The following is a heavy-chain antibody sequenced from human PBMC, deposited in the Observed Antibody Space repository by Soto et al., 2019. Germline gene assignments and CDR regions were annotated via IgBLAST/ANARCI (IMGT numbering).Heavy chain of an antibody. CDR1: GFTFSSYA. J-gene: IGHJ4*02. V-gene: IGHV3-23*01. Sequence: EVQLLESGGELVKPGGSLRLSCVASGFTFSSYAMSWVRQAPGKGLEWVSGISGSGGSTYHAASVKGRFTISRDNSKNTLYLEMNSLRDEDTAVYYCAKGDRGYCSGGSCHVDCWGQGTLVTVSS. CDR2: ISGSGGST. D-gene: IGHD2-15*01. CDR3: AKGDRGYCSGGSCHVDC.